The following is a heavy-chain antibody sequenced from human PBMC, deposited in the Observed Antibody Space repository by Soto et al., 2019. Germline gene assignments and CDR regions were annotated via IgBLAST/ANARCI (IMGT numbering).Heavy chain of an antibody. CDR3: ARGGYYDSSGYYYDDLLVDY. CDR1: GFTFSSYA. D-gene: IGHD3-22*01. J-gene: IGHJ4*02. CDR2: ISYDGSNK. V-gene: IGHV3-30-3*01. Sequence: GGSLRLSCAASGFTFSSYAMHWVRQAPGKGLEWVAVISYDGSNKYYADSVKGRFTISRDNSKNTLYLQMNSLRAEDTAVYYCARGGYYDSSGYYYDDLLVDYWGQGTLVTVSS.